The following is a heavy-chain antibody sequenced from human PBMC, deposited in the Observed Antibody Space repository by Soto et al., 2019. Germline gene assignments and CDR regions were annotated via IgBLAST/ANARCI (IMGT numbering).Heavy chain of an antibody. J-gene: IGHJ6*02. V-gene: IGHV1-69*01. Sequence: QVQPVQSGAEVKKPGSSVKVSCKASRGSFSSSAIIWVRQAPGQGLEWMVGIIPRFGTPDYAQKFQGRVTITADESTTTAFMELSSLTSEDTAAYYCGTGSITRPRGVQFYYTSHVWGQGPTVTVS. CDR1: RGSFSSSA. CDR3: GTGSITRPRGVQFYYTSHV. CDR2: IIPRFGTP. D-gene: IGHD3-10*01.